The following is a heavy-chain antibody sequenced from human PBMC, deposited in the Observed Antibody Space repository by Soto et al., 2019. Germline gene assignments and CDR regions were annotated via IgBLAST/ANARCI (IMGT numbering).Heavy chain of an antibody. CDR3: ASTYGSGYRAFDY. CDR2: INPILSMS. V-gene: IGHV1-69*02. J-gene: IGHJ4*02. D-gene: IGHD3-10*01. Sequence: QVQLVQSGAEVKKPGSSVRVSCKASGDTFTFYSINWVRQAPGLGLEWMGRINPILSMSNYAQRFQGRVTMTADKSTSTASMELSGRRSEDTARYYCASTYGSGYRAFDYWGQGALVTVSS. CDR1: GDTFTFYS.